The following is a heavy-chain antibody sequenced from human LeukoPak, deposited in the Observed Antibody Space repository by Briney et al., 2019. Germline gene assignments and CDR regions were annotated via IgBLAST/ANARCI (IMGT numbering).Heavy chain of an antibody. J-gene: IGHJ4*02. CDR3: ASGYRFRN. V-gene: IGHV1-2*02. Sequence: GASVKVSCKASGYSFTGYYMHWVRQAPGQGLEWMGWINPNRGGTDYAQKFQGRVTMTRDTSISTAYMELSRLRYDDTAVYYCASGYRFRNWGQGTLVTVSS. CDR1: GYSFTGYY. CDR2: INPNRGGT. D-gene: IGHD5-18*01.